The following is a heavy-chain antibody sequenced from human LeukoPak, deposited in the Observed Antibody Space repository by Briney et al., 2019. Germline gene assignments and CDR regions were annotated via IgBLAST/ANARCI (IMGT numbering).Heavy chain of an antibody. CDR2: IIPIFGTA. CDR1: GGTFISYA. V-gene: IGHV1-69*13. Sequence: GASVKVSCKASGGTFISYAISWVRQAPGQGLEWMGGIIPIFGTANYAQKFQGRVTITADESTSTAYMELSSLRSEDTAVYYCARGSSYDSSGYYDYYYYGMDVWGQGTTVTVSS. CDR3: ARGSSYDSSGYYDYYYYGMDV. D-gene: IGHD3-22*01. J-gene: IGHJ6*02.